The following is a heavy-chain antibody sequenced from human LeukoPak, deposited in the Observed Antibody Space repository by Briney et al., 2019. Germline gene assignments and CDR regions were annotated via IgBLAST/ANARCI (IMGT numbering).Heavy chain of an antibody. CDR3: AKYYYISGTYQAFDY. J-gene: IGHJ4*02. V-gene: IGHV3-7*02. Sequence: GESLKISCAASGFTFSNYWMSWVRQAPGKGLEWVANIKEDGTEKYYVDSVKGRFTISRDNAKNSLYLQMASLRAEDTAVYYCAKYYYISGTYQAFDYWGQGTLVTVSS. CDR2: IKEDGTEK. CDR1: GFTFSNYW. D-gene: IGHD3-10*01.